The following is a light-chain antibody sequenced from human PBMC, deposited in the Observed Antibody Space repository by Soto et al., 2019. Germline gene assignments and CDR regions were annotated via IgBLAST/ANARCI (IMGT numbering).Light chain of an antibody. CDR3: QQYNSYPLP. V-gene: IGKV1D-16*01. J-gene: IGKJ4*01. Sequence: DIQMTQSPSTLSASVGHRFTITCRARQVISSWLAWYQQIPEKAPKPLIYATSSLQSGVPSRFSGSGSGTDFTLTIISLQPEDLATYYCQQYNSYPLPFGGGTKRDIK. CDR2: ATS. CDR1: QVISSW.